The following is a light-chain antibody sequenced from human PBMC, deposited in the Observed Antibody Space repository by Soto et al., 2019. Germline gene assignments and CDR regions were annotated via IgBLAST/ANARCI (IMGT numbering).Light chain of an antibody. Sequence: EIVLTQSPGTLSLSPGERATLSWRASQSFSSSYFAWYQQKPGQAPRLLIYGASSRATGIPDRFSGSASGTDFTLTISRLEPEDFAVYFCHQFASSLTFGQGTKVEIK. CDR3: HQFASSLT. J-gene: IGKJ1*01. CDR1: QSFSSSY. CDR2: GAS. V-gene: IGKV3-20*01.